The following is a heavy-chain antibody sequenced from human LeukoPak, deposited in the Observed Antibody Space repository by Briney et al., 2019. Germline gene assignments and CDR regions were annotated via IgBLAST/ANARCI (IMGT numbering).Heavy chain of an antibody. CDR2: INHSGST. CDR1: GGSFSGYY. D-gene: IGHD6-6*01. J-gene: IGHJ3*02. CDR3: ARALSSSISAFDI. Sequence: SETLSLTCAVYGGSFSGYYWSWVRQPPGKGLEWIGEINHSGSTNYNPSLKSRVTISVDTSKNQFSLKLSSVTAADTAVYYCARALSSSISAFDIWGQGTMVTVSS. V-gene: IGHV4-34*01.